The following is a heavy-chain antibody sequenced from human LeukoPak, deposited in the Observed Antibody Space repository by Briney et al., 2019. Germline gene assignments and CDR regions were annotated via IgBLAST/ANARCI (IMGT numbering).Heavy chain of an antibody. CDR3: ARDPGRYFAY. CDR1: GYIFTAYY. J-gene: IGHJ4*02. V-gene: IGHV1-2*02. CDR2: INPNNGGT. Sequence: ASVKVSCKASGYIFTAYYMHWVRQAPGQGLEWMGWINPNNGGTNYAQKFQGRVTMTRDTSISTAYMELRRLRSDDTAVYYCARDPGRYFAYWGQGTLVTVSS.